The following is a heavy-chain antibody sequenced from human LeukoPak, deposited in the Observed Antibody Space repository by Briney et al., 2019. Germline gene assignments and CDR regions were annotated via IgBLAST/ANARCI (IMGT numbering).Heavy chain of an antibody. D-gene: IGHD3-3*01. CDR2: ISGSGGST. CDR3: AKRYYDFWSGPYNWFDP. V-gene: IGHV3-23*01. CDR1: GFTFSSYA. Sequence: GGSLRLSCAASGFTFSSYAMSWVRQAPGKGLEWVPAISGSGGSTYYADSVKGRFTISRDNSKNTLYLQMNSLRAEDTAVYYCAKRYYDFWSGPYNWFDPWGQGTLVTVSS. J-gene: IGHJ5*02.